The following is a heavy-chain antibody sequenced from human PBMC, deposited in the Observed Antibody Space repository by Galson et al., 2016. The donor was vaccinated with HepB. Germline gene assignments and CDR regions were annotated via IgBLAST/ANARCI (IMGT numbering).Heavy chain of an antibody. CDR2: VYNSGPT. V-gene: IGHV4-39*01. D-gene: IGHD3-10*01. Sequence: SETLSLTCMVSGASISSNRYYWGWIRQSPGKGLEWIGSVYNSGPTKYNPSLQSRVTISVDTSRTQFSLKLESATAADSAPYYWVRRSGALGRGVRDMAVWGQGTTVFVSS. CDR1: GASISSNRYY. J-gene: IGHJ6*01. CDR3: VRRSGALGRGVRDMAV.